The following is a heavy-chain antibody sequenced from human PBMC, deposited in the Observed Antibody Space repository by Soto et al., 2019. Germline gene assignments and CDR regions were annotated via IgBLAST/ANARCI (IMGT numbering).Heavy chain of an antibody. Sequence: SETLSLTCTVSGGSISGRGWIWVRQSPGNGLEWIGYFCYTGSTNYNPSLKSRGTISVDRSKTQCSLKLTSVTAADTAVYYCAKSHYDSSGYYIIDHWGQVTLVTVS. V-gene: IGHV4-59*01. D-gene: IGHD3-22*01. CDR3: AKSHYDSSGYYIIDH. CDR1: GGSISGRG. CDR2: FCYTGST. J-gene: IGHJ5*02.